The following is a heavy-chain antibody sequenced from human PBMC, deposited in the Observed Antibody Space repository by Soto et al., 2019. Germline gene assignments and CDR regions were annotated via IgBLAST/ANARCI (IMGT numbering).Heavy chain of an antibody. CDR1: GFTFSSYW. D-gene: IGHD3-3*01. CDR2: IKQDGSEK. Sequence: PGGSLRLSCAASGFTFSSYWMSWVRQAPGKGLEWVANIKQDGSEKYYVDSVKGRFTISRDNAKNSLYLQMNSLRAEDTAVYYCARTIQKNYDFWSGYYTRPWDYWGQGTLVTVSS. CDR3: ARTIQKNYDFWSGYYTRPWDY. V-gene: IGHV3-7*03. J-gene: IGHJ4*02.